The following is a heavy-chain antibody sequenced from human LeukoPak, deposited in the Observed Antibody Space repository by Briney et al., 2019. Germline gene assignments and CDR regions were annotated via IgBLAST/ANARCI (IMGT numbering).Heavy chain of an antibody. D-gene: IGHD4-17*01. J-gene: IGHJ6*03. V-gene: IGHV4-59*12. Sequence: SETLSLTCTVSGGSISSYYWSWIRQPPGKGLEWIGYIYYSGSTNYNPSLKSRVTMSVDTSKNRFSLNLSSVTAADTAVYYCAREPTVTLWDYYMDVWGKGTTVTISS. CDR1: GGSISSYY. CDR2: IYYSGST. CDR3: AREPTVTLWDYYMDV.